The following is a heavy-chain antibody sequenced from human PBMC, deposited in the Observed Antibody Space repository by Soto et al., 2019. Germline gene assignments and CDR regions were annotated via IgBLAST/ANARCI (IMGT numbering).Heavy chain of an antibody. D-gene: IGHD4-17*01. CDR2: ISYSGST. V-gene: IGHV4-31*03. CDR1: GGSISSGGYY. Sequence: QVQLQESGPGLVKPSQTLSLTCTVSGGSISSGGYYWSWIRQHPGKGLEWIGYISYSGSTYYNPSLKSRVTISVDTSKNQFSLKLSSVTAADTAVYYCARVGKVQDYGDYWGVSFDYWGQGTLVTVSS. CDR3: ARVGKVQDYGDYWGVSFDY. J-gene: IGHJ4*02.